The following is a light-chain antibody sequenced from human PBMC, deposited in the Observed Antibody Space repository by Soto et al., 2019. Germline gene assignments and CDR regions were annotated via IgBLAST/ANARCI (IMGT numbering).Light chain of an antibody. CDR1: QSISSSN. V-gene: IGKV3-20*01. CDR3: QQFGSSPS. CDR2: GTS. Sequence: EIVLTQSPGTLSLSPGERATLSCRASQSISSSNFAWYQQKPGQAPRLLIYGTSTRDTGIPERFSGSGSGTDFILTISGLEHEECAMYYCQQFGSSPSFGQGTNVEIK. J-gene: IGKJ1*01.